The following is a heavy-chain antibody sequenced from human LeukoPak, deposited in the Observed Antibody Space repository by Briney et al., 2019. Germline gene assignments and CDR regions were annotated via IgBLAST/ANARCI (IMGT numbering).Heavy chain of an antibody. D-gene: IGHD3/OR15-3a*01. V-gene: IGHV3-30*02. CDR2: IQSDGSRK. Sequence: GGSLRLSCAASGFSFSSYGMHWVRRAPGKGLEWVAFIQSDGSRKYYADSVRGRFTISRDNSKNALYLQMSSLRAEDMAVFYCAKDRWTGFSAIDSWGQGTLVTVSS. CDR1: GFSFSSYG. J-gene: IGHJ4*02. CDR3: AKDRWTGFSAIDS.